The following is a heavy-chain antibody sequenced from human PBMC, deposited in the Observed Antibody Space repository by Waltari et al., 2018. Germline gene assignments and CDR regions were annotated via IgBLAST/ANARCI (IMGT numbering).Heavy chain of an antibody. D-gene: IGHD6-6*01. CDR2: IYYSGST. CDR3: ARYSSSSGMDV. Sequence: QVQLQESGPGLVKPSETLSLTCTVSGGSISSYYWSWIRQPPGKGLEWIGYIYYSGSTTYNPSLKSRVTIPVDTSKNQFSLKLSSVTAADTAVYYFARYSSSSGMDVWGKGTTVTVSS. CDR1: GGSISSYY. V-gene: IGHV4-59*01. J-gene: IGHJ6*03.